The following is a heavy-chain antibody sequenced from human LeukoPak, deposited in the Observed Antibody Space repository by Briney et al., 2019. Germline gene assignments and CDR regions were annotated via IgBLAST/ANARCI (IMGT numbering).Heavy chain of an antibody. D-gene: IGHD2-8*01. CDR3: AREMAV. J-gene: IGHJ4*02. CDR1: GFSFRTYG. Sequence: GGSLRLSCAASGFSFRTYGMHWVRQAPGKGLEWVTYIRFDGSNIYYAEAVKGRFTISRDNSKNTLFLQMNRLRADDTAVYYCAREMAVWGQGALVTVS. V-gene: IGHV3-30*02. CDR2: IRFDGSNI.